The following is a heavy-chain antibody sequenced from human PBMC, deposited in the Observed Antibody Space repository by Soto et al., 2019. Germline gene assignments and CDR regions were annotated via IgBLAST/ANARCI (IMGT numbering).Heavy chain of an antibody. J-gene: IGHJ4*02. D-gene: IGHD6-13*01. CDR2: ISGSGGST. CDR3: AKDLRRLYSSSWYRWNY. V-gene: IGHV3-23*01. CDR1: GLTFSSYA. Sequence: PGGSLKLSCAASGLTFSSYAMSWVRQAPGKGLEWVSAISGSGGSTYYADSVKGRFTISRDNSKNTLYLQMNSLRAEDTAVYYCAKDLRRLYSSSWYRWNYWGQGTLVTVSS.